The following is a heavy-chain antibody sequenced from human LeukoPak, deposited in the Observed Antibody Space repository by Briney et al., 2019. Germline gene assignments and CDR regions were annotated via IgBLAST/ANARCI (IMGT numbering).Heavy chain of an antibody. CDR2: ISSSSSNI. CDR1: GCTFSSYS. V-gene: IGHV3-48*01. Sequence: GGSLRLSYAASGCTFSSYSMNWVRQAPGKGLEWVSYISSSSSNIDYADSVKGRFTISRDNAKNSLYLQMNSLRAEDTAVYYCARDRGYSYGYSDYWGQGTLVTVSS. CDR3: ARDRGYSYGYSDY. D-gene: IGHD5-18*01. J-gene: IGHJ4*02.